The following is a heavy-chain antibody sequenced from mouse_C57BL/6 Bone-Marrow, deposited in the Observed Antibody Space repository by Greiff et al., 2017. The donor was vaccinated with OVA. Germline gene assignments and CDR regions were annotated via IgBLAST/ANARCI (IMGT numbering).Heavy chain of an antibody. J-gene: IGHJ4*01. V-gene: IGHV5-17*01. CDR3: ARSLTVVATEAMDY. D-gene: IGHD1-1*01. CDR2: ISSGSSTI. Sequence: EVKLVESGGGLVKPGGSLKLSCAASGFTFSDYGMHWVRQAPEKGLEWVAYISSGSSTIYYADTVKGRFTISRDNAKNTLFLQMTSLRSEDTAMYYCARSLTVVATEAMDYWGQGTSVTVSS. CDR1: GFTFSDYG.